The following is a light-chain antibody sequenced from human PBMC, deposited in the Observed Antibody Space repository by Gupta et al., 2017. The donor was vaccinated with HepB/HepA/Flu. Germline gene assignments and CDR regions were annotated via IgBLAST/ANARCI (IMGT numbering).Light chain of an antibody. V-gene: IGKV1-39*01. J-gene: IGKJ1*01. Sequence: DIQMPQSPSSLSASVGDRVTITCRASQSISSYLNWYQQKPGKAPKLLIYAASSLQSGVPSRFSGSGSGTDFTLTISSLQPEDFATYYCQQSCSTPPTFGQGTKVEIK. CDR1: QSISSY. CDR3: QQSCSTPPT. CDR2: AAS.